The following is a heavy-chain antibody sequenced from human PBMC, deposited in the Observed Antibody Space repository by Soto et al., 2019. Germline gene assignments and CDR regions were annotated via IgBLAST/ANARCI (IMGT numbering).Heavy chain of an antibody. CDR1: GFTFSSYW. CDR2: IKQDGSEK. CDR3: ARVLIVVVPAPVGFDP. Sequence: GGSLRLSCAASGFTFSSYWMSWVRQAPGKGLEWVANIKQDGSEKYYVDSVKGRFTISRDNAKNSLYLQMNSLRAEDTAVYYCARVLIVVVPAPVGFDPWGQGALVTV. D-gene: IGHD2-2*01. V-gene: IGHV3-7*01. J-gene: IGHJ5*02.